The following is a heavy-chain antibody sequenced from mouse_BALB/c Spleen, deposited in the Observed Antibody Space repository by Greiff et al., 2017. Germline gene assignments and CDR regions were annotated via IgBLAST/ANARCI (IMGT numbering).Heavy chain of an antibody. V-gene: IGHV5-17*02. CDR1: GFTFSSFG. CDR2: ISSGSSTI. CDR3: ARGLVNYFDY. Sequence: EVMLVESGGGLVQPGGSRKLSCAASGFTFSSFGMHWVRQAPEKGLEWVAYISSGSSTIYYADTVKGRFTISRDNPKNTLFLQMTSLRSEDTAMYYCARGLVNYFDYWGQGATLTVSS. J-gene: IGHJ2*01. D-gene: IGHD2-5*01.